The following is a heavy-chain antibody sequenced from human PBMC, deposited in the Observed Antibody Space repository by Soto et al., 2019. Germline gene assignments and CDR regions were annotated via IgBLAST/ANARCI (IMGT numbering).Heavy chain of an antibody. V-gene: IGHV3-30*18. Sequence: QVQLVESGGGVVQPGRSLRLSCAASGFTFSSYGMHWVRQAPGKGLEGVAVISYDGSNKYYADSVKGRFTIARDNSKNTLYLQMNSLRAEDTAVYYCAKERRKVVVAAPFDYWGQGTLVTVST. J-gene: IGHJ4*02. CDR1: GFTFSSYG. CDR2: ISYDGSNK. CDR3: AKERRKVVVAAPFDY. D-gene: IGHD2-15*01.